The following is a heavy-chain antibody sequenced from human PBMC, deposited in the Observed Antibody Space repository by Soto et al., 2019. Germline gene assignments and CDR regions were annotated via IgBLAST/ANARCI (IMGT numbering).Heavy chain of an antibody. D-gene: IGHD6-19*01. CDR2: ISFYNGNT. CDR3: ASATSIAVAGKES. J-gene: IGHJ4*02. V-gene: IGHV1-18*01. CDR1: GDTITNYG. Sequence: QVQLVQSGGEVRKPGASVKVSCKASGDTITNYGISWVRQAPGQGLEWMGWISFYNGNTKYAQNLQGRVTLTTDTDTSTAYMELRSLRSDDTAVYYCASATSIAVAGKESWGQGTLVTVS.